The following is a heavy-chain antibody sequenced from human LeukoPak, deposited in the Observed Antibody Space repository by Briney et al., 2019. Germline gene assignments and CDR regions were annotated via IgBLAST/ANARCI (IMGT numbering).Heavy chain of an antibody. CDR3: ARAPSSGWYFDF. CDR2: INAGNGNT. J-gene: IGHJ4*02. Sequence: GASVKVSCKASGYTFTSYALHWVRQAPGQRLEWMGWINAGNGNTEYSRNFQGRITITRDTSASTAYMELSSLRSEDTALYFCARAPSSGWYFDFWGQGTLVTVSS. V-gene: IGHV1-3*01. D-gene: IGHD6-19*01. CDR1: GYTFTSYA.